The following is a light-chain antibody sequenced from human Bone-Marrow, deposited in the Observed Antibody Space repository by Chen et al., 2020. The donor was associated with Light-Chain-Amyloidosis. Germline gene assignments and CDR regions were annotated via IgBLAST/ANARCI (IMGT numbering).Light chain of an antibody. CDR3: QVWDSGSHHYV. CDR1: NIGSKR. CDR2: DDS. Sequence: SYVLTQPPSVSGAPGRTATITCGGNNIGSKRVHWYQQKPGQAPVLVVYDDSDRRSGITERFSGSNSGNTATLTISRVEAGDEADYYCQVWDSGSHHYVFGTGTKVTVL. V-gene: IGLV3-21*02. J-gene: IGLJ1*01.